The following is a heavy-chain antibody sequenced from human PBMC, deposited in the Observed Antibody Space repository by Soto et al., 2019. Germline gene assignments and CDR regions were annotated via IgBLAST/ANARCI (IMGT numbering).Heavy chain of an antibody. CDR1: GFIFSHYT. D-gene: IGHD2-15*01. CDR3: VRTSLVVAAATREDY. J-gene: IGHJ4*02. V-gene: IGHV3-21*01. Sequence: GGSLRLSCAASGFIFSHYTMNWVRQSPGKGLGWVAAISGNSNYIYYSDSVKGRFTISRDNAKNTLYLQMNSLRAEDTAVYYCVRTSLVVAAATREDYWGQGTLVTVSS. CDR2: ISGNSNYI.